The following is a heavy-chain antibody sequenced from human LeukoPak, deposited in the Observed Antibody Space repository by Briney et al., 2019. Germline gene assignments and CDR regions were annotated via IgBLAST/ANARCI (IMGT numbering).Heavy chain of an antibody. CDR2: ISSSVGST. Sequence: GGSLRLSCAASGFTFSSNAMSWVRQAPKKGLEWVSAISSSVGSTYYADSVKGRFTTSRDNSKNTLYLQMNSLRAEDTAVYYCASQGKTWIQLWFDYWGQGTLVTVSS. CDR1: GFTFSSNA. J-gene: IGHJ4*02. CDR3: ASQGKTWIQLWFDY. V-gene: IGHV3-23*01. D-gene: IGHD5-18*01.